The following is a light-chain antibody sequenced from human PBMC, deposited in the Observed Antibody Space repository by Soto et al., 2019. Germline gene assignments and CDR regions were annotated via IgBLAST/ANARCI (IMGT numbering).Light chain of an antibody. V-gene: IGLV2-18*02. CDR3: SSYTSDSTYV. CDR2: EVS. Sequence: QSALTQPPSVSGSPGQSVTISCTGTSSDFGSYNRVSWYQRPPGTGPKLMIYEVSNRPSGVPDRFSGSKSGNTASLTISGLQAEDEAEYYCSSYTSDSTYVFGTGTKLTVL. CDR1: SSDFGSYNR. J-gene: IGLJ1*01.